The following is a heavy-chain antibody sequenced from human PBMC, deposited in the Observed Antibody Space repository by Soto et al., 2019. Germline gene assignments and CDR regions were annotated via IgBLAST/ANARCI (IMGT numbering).Heavy chain of an antibody. D-gene: IGHD1-26*01. J-gene: IGHJ4*02. Sequence: SGTLSLTCSVSGDSIGGYYWSWIRQPPGKRPEWLGCIYSSGSTKYNPSLRSRVTLSIDTPRSQFSLRLNTVTAADTAVYYCARARYYGAKNDFWGQGTRVTVSS. CDR3: ARARYYGAKNDF. CDR1: GDSIGGYY. V-gene: IGHV4-59*01. CDR2: IYSSGST.